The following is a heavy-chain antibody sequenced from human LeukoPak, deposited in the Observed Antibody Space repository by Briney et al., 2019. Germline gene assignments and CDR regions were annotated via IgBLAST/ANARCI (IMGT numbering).Heavy chain of an antibody. V-gene: IGHV4-39*07. J-gene: IGHJ4*02. CDR1: GGSISSSSYY. D-gene: IGHD3-16*01. CDR2: IYYSGRT. Sequence: SETLSLTCTVSGGSISSSSYYWGWIRQPPGKGLEWIGSIYYSGRTYYTPSLKSRVTISVDTSKNQFSLRLSSVTAADTAVYYCARAKDYYDPDDYWGQGTLVTVSS. CDR3: ARAKDYYDPDDY.